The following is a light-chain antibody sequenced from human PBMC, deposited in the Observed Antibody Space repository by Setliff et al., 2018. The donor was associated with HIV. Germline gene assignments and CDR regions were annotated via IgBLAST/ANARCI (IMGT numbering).Light chain of an antibody. CDR1: SGSIASNY. Sequence: NFMLTHPHSVSESPGKTVTISCTCSSGSIASNYVQWFQQRPGSSPTTLSYDDDQRPSGVPDRFSGSIDSSSNSASLTISGLRTEDEADYYCLSYENLIGGFGGGTKVTVL. CDR3: LSYENLIGG. J-gene: IGLJ2*01. V-gene: IGLV6-57*01. CDR2: DDD.